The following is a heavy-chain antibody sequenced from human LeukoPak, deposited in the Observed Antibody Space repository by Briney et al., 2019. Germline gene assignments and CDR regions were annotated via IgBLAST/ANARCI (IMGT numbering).Heavy chain of an antibody. J-gene: IGHJ6*03. V-gene: IGHV1-46*01. D-gene: IGHD6-13*01. CDR3: AREGGTQQLVPHYYYYYMDV. Sequence: ASVKVSCEASGYTFTSYYMHWVRQAPGQGLEWMGIINPSGGSTSYAQKFQGRVTMTRDTSTSTVYMELSSLRSEDTAVYYCAREGGTQQLVPHYYYYYMDVWGKGTTVTVSS. CDR1: GYTFTSYY. CDR2: INPSGGST.